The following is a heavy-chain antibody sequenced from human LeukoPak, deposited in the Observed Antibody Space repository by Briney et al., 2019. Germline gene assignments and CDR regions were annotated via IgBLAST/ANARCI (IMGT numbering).Heavy chain of an antibody. Sequence: GGSLRLSCAASGFTFSSYAMSWVRQAPGKGLEWVSAISGSGGSTYYADSVKGRFTISRDNSKNTLYLQMNSLRAEDMAVYYCAKAPGSERGPCWGQGTLVTVSS. CDR1: GFTFSSYA. J-gene: IGHJ4*02. D-gene: IGHD3-10*01. CDR3: AKAPGSERGPC. CDR2: ISGSGGST. V-gene: IGHV3-23*01.